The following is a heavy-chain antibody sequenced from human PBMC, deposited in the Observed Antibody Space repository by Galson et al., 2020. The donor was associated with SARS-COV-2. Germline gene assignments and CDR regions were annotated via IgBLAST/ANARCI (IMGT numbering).Heavy chain of an antibody. J-gene: IGHJ6*02. CDR3: ARDALGDYYYAMDV. D-gene: IGHD3-10*01. CDR2: IKTNGAST. CDR1: GFTFSRYA. V-gene: IGHV3-64*02. Sequence: GGSLRLSCAASGFTFSRYAMHWVRQAPGKGLEFVSTIKTNGASTYYADSMKGRFTISRDNSKNTLYLQMGSLRVEDMAVYYCARDALGDYYYAMDVWGQGTTVIVSS.